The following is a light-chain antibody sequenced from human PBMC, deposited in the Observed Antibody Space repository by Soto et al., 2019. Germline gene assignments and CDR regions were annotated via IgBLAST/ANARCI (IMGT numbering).Light chain of an antibody. CDR1: SSNIGGNS. CDR3: SSYAGNNNFGI. V-gene: IGLV1-51*01. Sequence: QSVLTQPPSVSAAPGQKVTISCSGSSSNIGGNSVSWYQQLPGTAPKLLIYDDNKRPSGIPDRFSGSKSGNTASLTVSGLQAEDEADYYCSSYAGNNNFGIFGNGTKVTVL. CDR2: DDN. J-gene: IGLJ1*01.